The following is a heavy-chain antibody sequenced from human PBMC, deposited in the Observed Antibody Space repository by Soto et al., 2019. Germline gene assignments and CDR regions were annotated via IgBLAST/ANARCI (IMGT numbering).Heavy chain of an antibody. J-gene: IGHJ4*02. Sequence: VKVSCKASGYTFTSYAMHWVRQAPGQRLEWMGWINAGNGNTKYSQKFQGRVTITRDTSASTAYMELSSLRSEDTAVYYCARVRCSSTSCYDQGRYFDYWGQGTLVTVS. CDR1: GYTFTSYA. D-gene: IGHD2-2*01. CDR2: INAGNGNT. V-gene: IGHV1-3*01. CDR3: ARVRCSSTSCYDQGRYFDY.